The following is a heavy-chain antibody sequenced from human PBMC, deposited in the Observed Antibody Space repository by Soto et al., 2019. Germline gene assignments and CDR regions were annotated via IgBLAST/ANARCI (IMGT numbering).Heavy chain of an antibody. V-gene: IGHV3-30*18. Sequence: GGSLRLSCAASGFTFSSYGMHWVRQAPGKGLEWVAAISYDGSNKYYADSVKGRFTISRDNSKNTLYLQMNSLRAEDTAVYYCAKMGVADLGYYYYYGMDVWGQGTTVTVSS. CDR2: ISYDGSNK. J-gene: IGHJ6*02. CDR1: GFTFSSYG. CDR3: AKMGVADLGYYYYYGMDV. D-gene: IGHD5-12*01.